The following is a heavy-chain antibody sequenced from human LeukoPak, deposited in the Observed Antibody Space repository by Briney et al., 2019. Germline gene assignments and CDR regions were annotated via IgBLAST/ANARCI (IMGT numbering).Heavy chain of an antibody. CDR1: GFSLSTSGVG. J-gene: IGHJ4*02. CDR3: ARDSSGWYGLDY. D-gene: IGHD6-19*01. CDR2: IYWDDDK. Sequence: KESGPTLVKPTQTLTLTCTFSGFSLSTSGVGVGWIRQPPGKALEWLALIYWDDDKRYSPSLKSRFTVTKDTSKNQVVLTMTNMDPVDTATYYCARDSSGWYGLDYWGQGTLVTVSS. V-gene: IGHV2-5*02.